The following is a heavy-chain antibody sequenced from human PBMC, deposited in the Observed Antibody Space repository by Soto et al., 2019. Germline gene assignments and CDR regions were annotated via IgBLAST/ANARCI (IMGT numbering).Heavy chain of an antibody. Sequence: SETLSLTCTVSGGSISSGDYYWSWIRQPPGKGLEWIGYIYYSGSTYYNPSLKSRVTISVDTSKNQFSLKLSSVTAADTAVYYCARDQGSRRGYYYYGMDVWGQGTTVT. D-gene: IGHD3-10*01. CDR1: GGSISSGDYY. V-gene: IGHV4-30-4*01. CDR3: ARDQGSRRGYYYYGMDV. CDR2: IYYSGST. J-gene: IGHJ6*02.